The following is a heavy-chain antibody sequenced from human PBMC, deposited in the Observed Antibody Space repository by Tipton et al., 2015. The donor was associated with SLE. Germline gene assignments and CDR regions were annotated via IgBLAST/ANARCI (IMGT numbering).Heavy chain of an antibody. CDR3: ARDQGGSYESRTDAFDI. D-gene: IGHD1-26*01. CDR1: GASINSYY. CDR2: FFYSGST. Sequence: GLVKPSDTLSLICTVSGASINSYYWSWIRKPPGKGPEWIGSFFYSGSTNYNPALKSRVTMSVDSSDNHFSLQLTSVTTADTAVYYCARDQGGSYESRTDAFDIWGQGTMVTVSS. V-gene: IGHV4-59*01. J-gene: IGHJ3*02.